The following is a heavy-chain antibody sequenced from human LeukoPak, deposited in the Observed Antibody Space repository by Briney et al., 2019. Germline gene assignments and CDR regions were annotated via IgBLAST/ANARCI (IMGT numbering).Heavy chain of an antibody. J-gene: IGHJ6*03. V-gene: IGHV4-59*01. CDR1: GGSISSYY. Sequence: SETLSLTCTVSGGSISSYYWDWIRQSPGKGLEWIGYIYYSGNTNYNPSLKSRVTISVDTSKNQVSLKLSSVTAADTAVYYCARDAQYSSSWSRYMDVWGKGTTVTVSS. D-gene: IGHD6-13*01. CDR3: ARDAQYSSSWSRYMDV. CDR2: IYYSGNT.